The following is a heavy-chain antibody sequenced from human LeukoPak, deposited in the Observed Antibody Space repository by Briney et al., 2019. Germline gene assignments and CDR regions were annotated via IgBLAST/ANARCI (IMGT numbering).Heavy chain of an antibody. CDR3: ARGATPFSYYYYYMDV. CDR2: ISAYNGNT. CDR1: GYTFTGYY. J-gene: IGHJ6*03. V-gene: IGHV1-18*04. D-gene: IGHD1-26*01. Sequence: ASVKVSCKASGYTFTGYYMHWVRQAPGQGLEWMGWISAYNGNTNYAQKLQGRVTMTTDTSTSTAYMELRSLRSDDTAVYYCARGATPFSYYYYYMDVWGKGTTVTISS.